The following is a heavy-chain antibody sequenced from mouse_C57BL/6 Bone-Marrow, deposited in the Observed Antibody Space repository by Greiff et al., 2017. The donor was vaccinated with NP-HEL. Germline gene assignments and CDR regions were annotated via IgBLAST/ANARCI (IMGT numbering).Heavy chain of an antibody. D-gene: IGHD1-1*01. CDR3: ARHGSSPYYFDY. J-gene: IGHJ2*01. Sequence: QVQLQQPGAELVKPGASVKMSYKASGYTFTSYWITWVKQRPGQGLEWIGDIYPGSGSTNYNEKFKSKATLTVDTSSSTAYMQLSSLTSEDSAVYYCARHGSSPYYFDYWGQGTTLTVSS. CDR2: IYPGSGST. CDR1: GYTFTSYW. V-gene: IGHV1-55*01.